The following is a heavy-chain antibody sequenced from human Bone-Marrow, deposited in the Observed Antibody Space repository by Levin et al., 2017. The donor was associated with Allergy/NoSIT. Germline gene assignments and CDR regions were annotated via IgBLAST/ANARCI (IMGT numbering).Heavy chain of an antibody. V-gene: IGHV3-15*01. Sequence: GGSLRLSCAASGFTFTYAWMSWVRQAPGKGLEWVGRIKSKTDGGTTDYAAPGKGKFTISRDDSKNTLYLQMNSLKTEDTAFYYCGKYGNKGEIDYWRQGTLVTVSS. CDR3: GKYGNKGEIDY. D-gene: IGHD2/OR15-2a*01. CDR1: GFTFTYAW. CDR2: IKSKTDGGTT. J-gene: IGHJ4*02.